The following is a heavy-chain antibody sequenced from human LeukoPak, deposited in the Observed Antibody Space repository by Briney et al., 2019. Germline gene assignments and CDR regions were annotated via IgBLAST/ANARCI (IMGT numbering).Heavy chain of an antibody. J-gene: IGHJ4*02. CDR3: ARGGVTQYFDC. Sequence: GGSLRLSCAASGFTVSNNYMSWVRQAPGKALEWVSVIYSGGSTNYADSVKGRFTISRDNSKNTLYLRMNSLRAEDTAVYYCARGGVTQYFDCWGQGTLVTVSS. CDR1: GFTVSNNY. D-gene: IGHD2-21*02. V-gene: IGHV3-66*01. CDR2: IYSGGST.